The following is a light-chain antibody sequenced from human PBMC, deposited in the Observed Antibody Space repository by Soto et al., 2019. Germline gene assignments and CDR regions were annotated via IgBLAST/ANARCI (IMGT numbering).Light chain of an antibody. CDR3: QQRSNWPPIT. Sequence: EIVLTQSPGTLSLSPGERATLSCRASQSVSRHLAWYQQKPGQAPRLLIYDASNRATGIPARFSGSGSGTDFTLTISSLEPEDFAVYYCQQRSNWPPITFGQGTRREIK. CDR2: DAS. CDR1: QSVSRH. J-gene: IGKJ5*01. V-gene: IGKV3-11*01.